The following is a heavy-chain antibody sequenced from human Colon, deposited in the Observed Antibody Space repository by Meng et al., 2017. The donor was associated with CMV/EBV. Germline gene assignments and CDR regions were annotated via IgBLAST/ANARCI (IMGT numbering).Heavy chain of an antibody. J-gene: IGHJ5*02. D-gene: IGHD1-26*01. CDR2: IFYGGTT. Sequence: GSLRLSCTVSGGSVSPHYWSWVRQPPGKGLEWIGYIFYGGTTNYNVSLKRRLTISLEKTKNQVFLELRSVTAADTAVYYCAKEGADNWFDPWGQGIPVTVSS. CDR3: AKEGADNWFDP. V-gene: IGHV4-59*02. CDR1: GGSVSPHY.